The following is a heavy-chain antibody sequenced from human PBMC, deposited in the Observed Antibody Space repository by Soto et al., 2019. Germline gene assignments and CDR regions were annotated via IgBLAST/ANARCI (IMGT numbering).Heavy chain of an antibody. J-gene: IGHJ6*02. V-gene: IGHV3-7*05. Sequence: GGSLRLSCAASGFTFSSYAMSWVRQAQGKGLEWVANIKQDGSEKYYVDSVKGRFTISRDNAKNSLYLQMNSLRAEDTAVYYCARDARRYFDWLDYYYYGMDVLGHGTTVTVSS. CDR1: GFTFSSYA. CDR2: IKQDGSEK. D-gene: IGHD3-9*01. CDR3: ARDARRYFDWLDYYYYGMDV.